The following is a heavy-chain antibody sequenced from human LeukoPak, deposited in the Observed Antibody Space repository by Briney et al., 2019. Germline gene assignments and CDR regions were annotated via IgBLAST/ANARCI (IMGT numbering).Heavy chain of an antibody. Sequence: ASVKVSCKVSGYTLTELSMHWVRQAPGKGLEWMGGFDPEDGETIYAQKFQGRVTMTEDTSTDTAYMELSSLRSEDTAVYYCATDSYDSSGYRYDAFDIWGQGTMVTVSP. CDR1: GYTLTELS. V-gene: IGHV1-24*01. J-gene: IGHJ3*02. D-gene: IGHD3-22*01. CDR3: ATDSYDSSGYRYDAFDI. CDR2: FDPEDGET.